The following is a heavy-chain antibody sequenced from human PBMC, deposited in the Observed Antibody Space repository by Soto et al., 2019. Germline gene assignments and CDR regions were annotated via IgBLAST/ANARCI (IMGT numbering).Heavy chain of an antibody. Sequence: QVQLVQSGTEVKKPGSSVKVSCKASGGTFSTLAVSWVRQAPGQGLEWMGGIIPIFGRPVYAQKFQGRVTITADESTSIVHMELSSLSSEDTAVYYCARAPYEDYAVPEPNYFDSWGQGTLVTVSS. D-gene: IGHD4-17*01. CDR2: IIPIFGRP. CDR1: GGTFSTLA. J-gene: IGHJ4*02. V-gene: IGHV1-69*01. CDR3: ARAPYEDYAVPEPNYFDS.